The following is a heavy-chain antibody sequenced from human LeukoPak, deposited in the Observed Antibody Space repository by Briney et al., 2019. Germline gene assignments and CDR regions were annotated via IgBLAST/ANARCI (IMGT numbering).Heavy chain of an antibody. J-gene: IGHJ5*02. D-gene: IGHD6-13*01. Sequence: SETLSLTCTVSGASISSDYWSWIRQSPGKGLEWIGYIYYSGSTYYNPSLKSRVTISVDTSKNQFSLKLSSVTAADTAMYYCARGFVVTSSSLIYNWFDPWGQGTLVTVSS. CDR2: IYYSGST. V-gene: IGHV4-59*12. CDR3: ARGFVVTSSSLIYNWFDP. CDR1: GASISSDY.